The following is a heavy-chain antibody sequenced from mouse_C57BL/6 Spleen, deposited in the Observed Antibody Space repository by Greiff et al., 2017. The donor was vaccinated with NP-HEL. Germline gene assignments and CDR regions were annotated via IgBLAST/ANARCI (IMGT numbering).Heavy chain of an antibody. CDR3: AYYYGSSSFAY. Sequence: VQLKESGAELARPGASVKLSCKASGYTFTSYGISWVKQRTGQGLEWIGEIYPRSGNTYYNEKFKGKATLTADKSSSTAYMELRSLTSEDSAVYFCAYYYGSSSFAYWGQGTLVTVSA. D-gene: IGHD1-1*01. CDR1: GYTFTSYG. CDR2: IYPRSGNT. V-gene: IGHV1-81*01. J-gene: IGHJ3*01.